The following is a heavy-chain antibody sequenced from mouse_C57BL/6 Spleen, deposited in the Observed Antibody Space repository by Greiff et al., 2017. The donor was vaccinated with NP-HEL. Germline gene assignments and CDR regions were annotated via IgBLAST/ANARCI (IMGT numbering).Heavy chain of an antibody. D-gene: IGHD2-5*01. V-gene: IGHV5-9-1*02. Sequence: EVKVEESGEGLVKPGGSLKLSCAASGFTFSSYAMSWVRQTPEKRLEWVAYISSGGDYIYYADTVKGRFTISRDNARNTLYLQMSSLKSEDTAMYYCTRIYDSNYVWYFDVWGTGTTVTVSS. CDR2: ISSGGDYI. CDR3: TRIYDSNYVWYFDV. J-gene: IGHJ1*03. CDR1: GFTFSSYA.